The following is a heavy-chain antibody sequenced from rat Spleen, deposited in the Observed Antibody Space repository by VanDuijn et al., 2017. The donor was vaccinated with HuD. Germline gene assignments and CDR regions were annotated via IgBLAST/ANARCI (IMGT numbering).Heavy chain of an antibody. CDR3: ARRQFGYTDYFDY. Sequence: EVQLVESGGGLVQPGRSLKLSCAASGFTFSNYGMAWVRQAPTKGLEWVATLSYDGTTTYYRDSVKGRFTISRDVAKSTLFLQMDSLRSEDTATYYWARRQFGYTDYFDYWGQGVMVTVSS. CDR1: GFTFSNYG. D-gene: IGHD1-4*01. J-gene: IGHJ2*01. CDR2: LSYDGTTT. V-gene: IGHV5-29*01.